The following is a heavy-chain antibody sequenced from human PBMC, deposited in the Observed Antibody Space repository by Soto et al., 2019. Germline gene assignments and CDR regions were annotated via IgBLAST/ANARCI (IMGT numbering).Heavy chain of an antibody. J-gene: IGHJ6*01. CDR3: AKGGRGYSYDLWDHYYGMDV. Sequence: EVQLLESGGGLVQPGGSLRLSCAASGFTFSNYAMSWVRQAPGKGLEWVSDISGSGGSTYYADSVKGRFTISRDNSKNTLYLQMHSLRAEDTAVYYCAKGGRGYSYDLWDHYYGMDVWGQWTTVTVSS. D-gene: IGHD5-18*01. V-gene: IGHV3-23*01. CDR2: ISGSGGST. CDR1: GFTFSNYA.